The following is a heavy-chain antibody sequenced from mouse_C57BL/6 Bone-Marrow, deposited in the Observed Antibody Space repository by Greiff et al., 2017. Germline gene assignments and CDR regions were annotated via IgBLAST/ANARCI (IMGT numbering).Heavy chain of an antibody. CDR3: ARGGYYYGSSRYYYAMDY. CDR2: IHPNSGST. CDR1: GYTFTSYW. Sequence: QVQLQQPGAELVKPGASVKLSCKASGYTFTSYWMHWVKQRPGQGLEWIGMIHPNSGSTNYNEKFKSKATLTVDKSSSTAYMQLSSLTSEDSAVYYCARGGYYYGSSRYYYAMDYWCQGTSVTVSS. D-gene: IGHD1-1*01. J-gene: IGHJ4*01. V-gene: IGHV1-64*01.